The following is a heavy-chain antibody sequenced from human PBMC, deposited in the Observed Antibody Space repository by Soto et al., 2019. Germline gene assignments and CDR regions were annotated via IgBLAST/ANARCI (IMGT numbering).Heavy chain of an antibody. CDR2: INPNSGGT. V-gene: IGHV1-2*04. CDR1: GYTFTGYY. Sequence: ASVKVSCKASGYTFTGYYMHWVRQAPGQGLEWMGWINPNSGGTNYAQKFQGWVTMTRDTSISTAYMELSRLRSDDTAVYYCARDSDENWHHFDYWGQGTLVTVSS. CDR3: ARDSDENWHHFDY. D-gene: IGHD1-1*01. J-gene: IGHJ4*02.